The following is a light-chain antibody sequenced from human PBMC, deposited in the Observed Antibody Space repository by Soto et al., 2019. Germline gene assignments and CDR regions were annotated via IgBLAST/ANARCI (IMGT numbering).Light chain of an antibody. Sequence: EIVLTQSPGTLSLSPGERATLSCRASQSVSSTYLAWYQQKPGQAPRLLIYGASSRATGIPDRVSGSGSGADFTLTISRLEPEDFAVYYCQHYGSSLWGFGPGTKVDI. J-gene: IGKJ1*01. CDR3: QHYGSSLWG. CDR1: QSVSSTY. CDR2: GAS. V-gene: IGKV3-20*01.